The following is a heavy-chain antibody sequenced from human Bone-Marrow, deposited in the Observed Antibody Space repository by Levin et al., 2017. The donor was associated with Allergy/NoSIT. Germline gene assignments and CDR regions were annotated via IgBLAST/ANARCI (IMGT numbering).Heavy chain of an antibody. V-gene: IGHV1-8*01. Sequence: PEASVKVSCKTSGYTFTSFDINWVRQATGQGLEWMGWMYPNSDNAGYAQKFRGRVTMTRNTSISTAYMELSSLRSEDTAIYYCARGELGSGYLFDYWGQGTLVTVSS. D-gene: IGHD5-12*01. CDR2: MYPNSDNA. CDR1: GYTFTSFD. CDR3: ARGELGSGYLFDY. J-gene: IGHJ4*02.